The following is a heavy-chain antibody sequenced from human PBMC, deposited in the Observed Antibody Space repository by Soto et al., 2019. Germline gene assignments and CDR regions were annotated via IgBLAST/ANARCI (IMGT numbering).Heavy chain of an antibody. V-gene: IGHV4-4*02. CDR3: CRSSRRQAKRAFDI. CDR2: IYHSGST. D-gene: IGHD6-6*01. CDR1: GGSISSSNW. Sequence: PSETLSLTCAVSGGSISSSNWWSWVRQPPGKGLEWIGEIYHSGSTNYNPSLKSRVTISVDTSKNQFSLKLSSVTAADTAVYYCCRSSRRQAKRAFDIWGQGTMVTVSS. J-gene: IGHJ3*02.